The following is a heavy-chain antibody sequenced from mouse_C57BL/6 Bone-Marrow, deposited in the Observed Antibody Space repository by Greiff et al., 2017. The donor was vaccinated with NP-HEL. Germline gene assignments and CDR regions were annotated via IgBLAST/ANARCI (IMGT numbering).Heavy chain of an antibody. J-gene: IGHJ2*01. V-gene: IGHV14-4*01. CDR3: TTGSTTVVANFDY. CDR2: IDPENGDT. Sequence: VQLQQSGAELVRPGASVKLSCTASGFNIKDDYMHWVKQRPEQGLEWIGWIDPENGDTEYASKFQGKATITADTSSNTAYLQLSSLTSEDTAVYYGTTGSTTVVANFDYWGQGTTLTVSS. D-gene: IGHD1-1*01. CDR1: GFNIKDDY.